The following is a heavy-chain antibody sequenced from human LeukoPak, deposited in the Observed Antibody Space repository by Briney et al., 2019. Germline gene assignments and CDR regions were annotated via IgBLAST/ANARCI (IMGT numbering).Heavy chain of an antibody. D-gene: IGHD2-2*01. CDR3: ARQRGYCSSTSCYRWFDP. CDR2: IYYSGST. V-gene: IGHV4-39*01. Sequence: PSETLSLTCTVSGGSISSSSYYWGWIRQPPGKGLEWIGSIYYSGSTYYNPSLKSRVTISVDTSKNQFSLKLSSVTAADTAVYYCARQRGYCSSTSCYRWFDPWGQGTLVTVSS. CDR1: GGSISSSSYY. J-gene: IGHJ5*02.